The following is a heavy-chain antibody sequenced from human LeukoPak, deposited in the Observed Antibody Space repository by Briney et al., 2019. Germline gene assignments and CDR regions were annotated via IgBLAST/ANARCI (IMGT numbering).Heavy chain of an antibody. D-gene: IGHD3-10*01. CDR2: ISSSSSYI. CDR3: TKTPGDLWSWYDY. CDR1: GFTFSTYS. J-gene: IGHJ4*02. V-gene: IGHV3-21*01. Sequence: GGSLRLSCAASGFTFSTYSMNWVRQAPGKGLEWVSSISSSSSYIYYADSVKGRFTISRDNAENSLYLQMNGLRAEDTAVYYCTKTPGDLWSWYDYWGQGTLVTVSS.